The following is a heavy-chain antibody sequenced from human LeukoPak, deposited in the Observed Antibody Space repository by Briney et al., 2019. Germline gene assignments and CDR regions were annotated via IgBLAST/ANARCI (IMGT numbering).Heavy chain of an antibody. Sequence: GPSRRLSCAASGFTFSNYAMSWVRQAPGKGLEWVSAVSGRDTSTYYTDSVKGRFTISRHNSKNTLYLQMNSLSGEDTAIYYCAKWGDYDVLTGYYASDYWGQGTLVTVSS. J-gene: IGHJ4*02. D-gene: IGHD3-9*01. V-gene: IGHV3-23*01. CDR2: VSGRDTST. CDR1: GFTFSNYA. CDR3: AKWGDYDVLTGYYASDY.